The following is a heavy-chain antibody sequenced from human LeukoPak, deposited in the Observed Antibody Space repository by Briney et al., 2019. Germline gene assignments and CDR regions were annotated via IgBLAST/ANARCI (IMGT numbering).Heavy chain of an antibody. CDR2: IYHSGST. Sequence: SETLSLTCAVSGYSISSGYYWGWIRQPPGKGLEWIGSIYHSGSTYYNPSLKSRVTITVDTSKNQFSLKLSSVTAADTAVYYCASTPTEYCSSTSCYENDYWGQGTLVTVSS. D-gene: IGHD2-2*01. CDR1: GYSISSGYY. V-gene: IGHV4-38-2*01. CDR3: ASTPTEYCSSTSCYENDY. J-gene: IGHJ4*02.